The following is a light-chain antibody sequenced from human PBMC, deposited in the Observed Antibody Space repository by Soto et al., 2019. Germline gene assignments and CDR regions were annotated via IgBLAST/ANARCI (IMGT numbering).Light chain of an antibody. V-gene: IGKV3-20*01. Sequence: EIVLTQSPDTLSLSPGDRATLSCRASQSVSSSDLAWYQQKPGQAPRLLIYGASTRATGIPDRFSGSGSGTDFTLTISRLEPEDFAVYYCQQYGGSPLYTFGQGTKVDIK. CDR2: GAS. CDR1: QSVSSSD. J-gene: IGKJ2*01. CDR3: QQYGGSPLYT.